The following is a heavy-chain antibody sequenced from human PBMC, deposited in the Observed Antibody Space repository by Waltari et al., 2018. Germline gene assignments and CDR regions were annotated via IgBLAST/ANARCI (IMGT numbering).Heavy chain of an antibody. CDR2: IYYSGST. D-gene: IGHD2-2*01. J-gene: IGHJ5*02. Sequence: QLQLQESGPGLVKPSETLSLTCTVSGGSISSSRYYWGWIRQPPGKGLEWIGSIYYSGSTYYNPSLKSRVTISVDTSKNQFSLKLSSVTAADTAVYYCASVPAAIKWFDPWGQGTLVTVSS. CDR3: ASVPAAIKWFDP. V-gene: IGHV4-39*07. CDR1: GGSISSSRYY.